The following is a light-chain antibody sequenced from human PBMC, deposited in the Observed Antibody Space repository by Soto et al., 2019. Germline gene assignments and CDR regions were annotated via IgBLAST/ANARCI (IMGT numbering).Light chain of an antibody. CDR1: QSFSSW. Sequence: DIQMTQSPSTLSASVGDIVTITCRASQSFSSWLAWYQQKPGKAPNLLIYDASNLESGVPSRFSGSGSGTEFTLTISKLQPDDFATYYCQHYNNYSATCGQGTRVDIK. CDR2: DAS. V-gene: IGKV1-5*01. CDR3: QHYNNYSAT. J-gene: IGKJ1*01.